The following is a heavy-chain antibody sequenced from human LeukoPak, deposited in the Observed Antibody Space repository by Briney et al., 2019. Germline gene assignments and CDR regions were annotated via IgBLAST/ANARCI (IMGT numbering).Heavy chain of an antibody. J-gene: IGHJ4*02. CDR2: ISGYNGNT. CDR1: GYSFTNYY. V-gene: IGHV1-18*01. D-gene: IGHD1-26*01. CDR3: ARNTGHRLVGTTNYFDY. Sequence: ASVKVSCKASGYSFTNYYITWVRQAPGQGLECVGWISGYNGNTNYAQTLQGRVTMTTDTSTSTTYMELRSLRSDDTAVYYCARNTGHRLVGTTNYFDYWGQGTLVTVSS.